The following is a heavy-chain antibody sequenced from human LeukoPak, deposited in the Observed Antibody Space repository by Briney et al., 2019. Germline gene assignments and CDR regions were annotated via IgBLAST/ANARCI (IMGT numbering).Heavy chain of an antibody. Sequence: GRSLRLSCAASGFTFDDYAMHWVRQAPGKSLEWVSGISWNSGSIGYADSVKGRFTISRDNAKNSLYLQMNSLRAEDTALYYCAKDGRYSSSWYDGYYYYGMDVWGQGTTVTVSS. D-gene: IGHD6-13*01. CDR3: AKDGRYSSSWYDGYYYYGMDV. V-gene: IGHV3-9*01. CDR1: GFTFDDYA. CDR2: ISWNSGSI. J-gene: IGHJ6*02.